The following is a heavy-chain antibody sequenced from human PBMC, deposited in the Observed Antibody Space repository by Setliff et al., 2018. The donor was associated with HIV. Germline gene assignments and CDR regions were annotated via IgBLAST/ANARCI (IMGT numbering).Heavy chain of an antibody. CDR1: GVSTSSSHYY. CDR2: IYYSGST. D-gene: IGHD6-13*01. V-gene: IGHV4-61*05. Sequence: PSETLSLTCTVSGVSTSSSHYYWGWIRQPPGKGLEWIGYIYYSGSTNYNPSLKSRVTISVDTSKNQFSLTLISVTAADTAVYYCARVAYSSSWPRYFQYWGQGTLVTVSS. J-gene: IGHJ1*01. CDR3: ARVAYSSSWPRYFQY.